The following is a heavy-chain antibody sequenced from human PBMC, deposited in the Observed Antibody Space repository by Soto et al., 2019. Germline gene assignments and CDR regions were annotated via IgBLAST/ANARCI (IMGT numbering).Heavy chain of an antibody. D-gene: IGHD3-16*01. Sequence: GGSLRLSCAASGFTFSSFAMGWVRQAPGKGLEWVSTIRGSGLTTYYADSVKGRFTISRDNSKNTLFLQMNSLRAEDTAVYYCARVRWGWGRDEDAFDFWGQGTMVTVSS. CDR3: ARVRWGWGRDEDAFDF. CDR2: IRGSGLTT. V-gene: IGHV3-23*01. J-gene: IGHJ3*01. CDR1: GFTFSSFA.